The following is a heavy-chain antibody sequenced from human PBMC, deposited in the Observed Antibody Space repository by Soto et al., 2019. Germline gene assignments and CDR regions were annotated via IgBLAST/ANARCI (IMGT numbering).Heavy chain of an antibody. CDR1: GGTFSSYA. V-gene: IGHV1-69*01. J-gene: IGHJ6*02. D-gene: IGHD1-26*01. CDR2: IIPIFGTA. CDR3: WGGRMSGAPRFFYYYYGMDV. Sequence: QVQLVQSGAEVKKPGSSVKVSCKASGGTFSSYAISWVRQAPGQGLEWMGGIIPIFGTANYAQKFQGRVTITADEATSSTDMKQSSLRTEETAVEYCWGGRMSGAPRFFYYYYGMDVWGQGTTVTVSS.